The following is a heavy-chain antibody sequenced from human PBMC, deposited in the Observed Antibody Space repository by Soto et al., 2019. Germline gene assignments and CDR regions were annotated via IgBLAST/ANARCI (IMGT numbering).Heavy chain of an antibody. CDR1: GYTLTELS. J-gene: IGHJ4*02. V-gene: IGHV1-24*01. CDR3: ATDDDFWSGYDY. D-gene: IGHD3-3*01. CDR2: FDPEDGET. Sequence: ASVKVSCKVSGYTLTELSMHWVRQAPGKGLEWMGGFDPEDGETIYAQKFQGRVTMTEDTSTDTAYMELSSLRSEDTAVYYCATDDDFWSGYDYWGQGTLVTVSS.